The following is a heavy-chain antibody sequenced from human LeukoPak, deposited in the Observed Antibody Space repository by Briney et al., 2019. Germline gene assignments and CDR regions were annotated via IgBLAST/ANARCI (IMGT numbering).Heavy chain of an antibody. CDR1: GYTFTGYY. CDR2: INPNSGGT. CDR3: ARGESEGYQLLRFYYYYYYMDV. V-gene: IGHV1-2*02. Sequence: GASVKVSCKASGYTFTGYYMHWVRQAPGQGLEWMGWINPNSGGTNYAQKFQGRVTMTRDTSISTAYMELSRLRSDDTAVYYCARGESEGYQLLRFYYYYYYMDVWGKGTTVTVSS. J-gene: IGHJ6*03. D-gene: IGHD2-2*01.